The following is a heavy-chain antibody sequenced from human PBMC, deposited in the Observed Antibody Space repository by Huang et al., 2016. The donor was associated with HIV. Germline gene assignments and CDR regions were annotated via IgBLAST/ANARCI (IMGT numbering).Heavy chain of an antibody. CDR3: ARDQEGALDY. CDR2: IRGDGGDK. V-gene: IGHV3-7*01. J-gene: IGHJ4*02. Sequence: EVQLVESGGGLVQPGGSLRLSCAASGFSFSSSWMSWVRQAPGKGLEWGAKIRGDGGDKSHVDSVKGRFTISRDNAKNSLYLQMDSLGVGDTAVYYCARDQEGALDYWGQGVLVTVSS. CDR1: GFSFSSSW. D-gene: IGHD3-16*01.